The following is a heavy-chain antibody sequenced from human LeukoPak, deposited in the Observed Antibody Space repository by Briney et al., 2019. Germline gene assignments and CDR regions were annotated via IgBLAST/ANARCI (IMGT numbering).Heavy chain of an antibody. V-gene: IGHV4-59*01. CDR3: AGSVVTGNGNLFGY. CDR1: GGSISSYY. Sequence: PSETLSLTCTVSGGSISSYYWSGIRQPPGKGLEWIGYIYYSGSINYNPSLKSRVTISVDTSKNQFSLKLSSVTAADTAVYYCAGSVVTGNGNLFGYWGQGTLVTVSS. CDR2: IYYSGSI. J-gene: IGHJ4*02. D-gene: IGHD4-23*01.